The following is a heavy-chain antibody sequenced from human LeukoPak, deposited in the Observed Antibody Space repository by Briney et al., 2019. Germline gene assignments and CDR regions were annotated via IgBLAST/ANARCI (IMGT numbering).Heavy chain of an antibody. CDR2: ISTSSTTI. Sequence: GGSLRLSCAGSGLTFSQYEMNWVRHAPAKGLEGISYISTSSTTIYYADYVKGRFTISRDDAKNSLYLQMNSLRAEDTAVYYCARDDASWDYEDRGQLILVTVSS. CDR3: ARDDASWDYED. CDR1: GLTFSQYE. J-gene: IGHJ1*01. D-gene: IGHD1-7*01. V-gene: IGHV3-48*03.